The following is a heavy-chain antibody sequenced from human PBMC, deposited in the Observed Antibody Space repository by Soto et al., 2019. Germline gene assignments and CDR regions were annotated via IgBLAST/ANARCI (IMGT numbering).Heavy chain of an antibody. D-gene: IGHD6-6*01. Sequence: PGGSLRLSCAASGFTFSSYWMHWVRQAPGKGLVWVSRINSDGSSTSYADSVKGRFTISRDNAKNTLYLQMNSLRAEDTAVYYCARVIAARVGYYGMDVWGRGTTVTVSS. CDR2: INSDGSST. CDR3: ARVIAARVGYYGMDV. CDR1: GFTFSSYW. J-gene: IGHJ6*02. V-gene: IGHV3-74*01.